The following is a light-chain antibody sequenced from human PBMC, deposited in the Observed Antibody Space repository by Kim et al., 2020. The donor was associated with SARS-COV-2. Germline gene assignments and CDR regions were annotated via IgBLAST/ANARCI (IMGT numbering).Light chain of an antibody. CDR3: QQYNNVPRT. V-gene: IGKV1-27*01. CDR2: AVS. J-gene: IGKJ1*01. Sequence: DIQMTQSPSSLSASVGDRVTIACRASQDIRKYLDWYQQKPGKVPKLLIYAVSDLQTGVPSRFSGSGSGTDFTLTISSLQPEDVATYYCQQYNNVPRTFGRGTKVDIK. CDR1: QDIRKY.